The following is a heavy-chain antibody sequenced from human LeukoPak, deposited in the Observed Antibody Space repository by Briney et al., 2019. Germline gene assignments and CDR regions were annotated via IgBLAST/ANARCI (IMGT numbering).Heavy chain of an antibody. J-gene: IGHJ4*02. CDR3: AKDSSGGTANLFDY. CDR2: IWYDGSNK. Sequence: PGRSLRLSCAASGFTFGSYGMHWVRQAPGKGLEWVAVIWYDGSNKYYADSVKGRFTISRDNSKNTLYLQMNSLRAEDTALYYCAKDSSGGTANLFDYWGQGTLVTVSS. D-gene: IGHD2-15*01. CDR1: GFTFGSYG. V-gene: IGHV3-33*06.